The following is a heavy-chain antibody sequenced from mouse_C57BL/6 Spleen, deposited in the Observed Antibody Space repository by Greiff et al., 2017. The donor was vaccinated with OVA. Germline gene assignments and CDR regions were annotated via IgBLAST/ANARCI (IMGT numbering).Heavy chain of an antibody. CDR1: GYTFTDYN. D-gene: IGHD1-1*01. CDR3: ARGITTVEGFAY. J-gene: IGHJ3*01. V-gene: IGHV1-18*01. CDR2: INPNNGGT. Sequence: EVQLVESGPELVKPGASVKIPCTASGYTFTDYNMDWVKQSHGKSLEWIGDINPNNGGTIYNQKFKGKATLTVDKSSSPAYMELRSLTSEDTAVYYCARGITTVEGFAYWGQGTLVTVSA.